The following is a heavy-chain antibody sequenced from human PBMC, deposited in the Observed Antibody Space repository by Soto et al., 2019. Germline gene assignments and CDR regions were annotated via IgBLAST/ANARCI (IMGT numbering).Heavy chain of an antibody. J-gene: IGHJ5*02. CDR3: ARDSLVVVAVNLTPFDP. Sequence: PGGSLRLSCAASGFTFSSYAMHWVRQAPGKGLEWVAVISYDGSNKYYADSVKGRFTISRDNSKNTLYLQMNSLRAEDTAVYYCARDSLVVVAVNLTPFDPWGQGTLVIVSS. CDR2: ISYDGSNK. CDR1: GFTFSSYA. D-gene: IGHD2-15*01. V-gene: IGHV3-30-3*01.